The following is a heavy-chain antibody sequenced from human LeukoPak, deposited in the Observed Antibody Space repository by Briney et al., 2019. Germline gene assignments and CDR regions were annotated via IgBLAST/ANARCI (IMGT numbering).Heavy chain of an antibody. J-gene: IGHJ4*02. CDR2: IYYSGST. D-gene: IGHD3-10*01. CDR1: GGSISRYY. V-gene: IGHV4-59*01. CDR3: ARVRGYYYGSGSYYNNLYFDY. Sequence: PSETLSLTCTVSGGSISRYYWSWLRQPPRKGLEGVGWIYYSGSTNYNPSLKSRVTISVDTSKNQFSLKLSSVTAADTAVYYCARVRGYYYGSGSYYNNLYFDYWGQGTLVTVSS.